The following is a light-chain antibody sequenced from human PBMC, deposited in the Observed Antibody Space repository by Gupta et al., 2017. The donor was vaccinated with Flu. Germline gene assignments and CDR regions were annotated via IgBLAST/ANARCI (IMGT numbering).Light chain of an antibody. J-gene: IGKJ1*01. V-gene: IGKV1-39*01. CDR1: RSISTY. Sequence: GDRVTITCRTSRSISTYLNWYQQIPGKAPKLLIYAASSLQSGVPSRFSGSGFGTDFTLTISSLQPEDFATYYCQQSYGSPPTFGQGTKVEIK. CDR2: AAS. CDR3: QQSYGSPPT.